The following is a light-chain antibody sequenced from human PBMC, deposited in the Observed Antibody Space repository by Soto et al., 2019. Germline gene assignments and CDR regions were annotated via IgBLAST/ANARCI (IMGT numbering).Light chain of an antibody. CDR3: GTWDSSLSTGL. V-gene: IGLV1-51*01. Sequence: QSVLTQPPSVSAAPGQKVTISCSGSSSNTGNNYVSWYQQLPGTAPKLLIYGNNERPSGIPDRFSGSKSGTSATLGIAGLLTGDEADYFCGTWDSSLSTGLFGGGTKLTVL. J-gene: IGLJ2*01. CDR2: GNN. CDR1: SSNTGNNY.